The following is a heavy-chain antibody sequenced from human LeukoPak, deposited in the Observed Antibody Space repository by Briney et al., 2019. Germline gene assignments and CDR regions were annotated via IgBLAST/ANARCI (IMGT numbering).Heavy chain of an antibody. CDR1: GLTLDAYA. D-gene: IGHD6-13*01. CDR2: ISWNSGSI. CDR3: ALLTGIAAAGPRDI. V-gene: IGHV3-9*01. Sequence: GGSLRLSCAASGLTLDAYAMHWVRHAPGKGLEWVSGISWNSGSIGYADSVKGRFTISRDNAKNSLYLQMNSLRAEDTALYYCALLTGIAAAGPRDIWGQGTMVTVSS. J-gene: IGHJ3*02.